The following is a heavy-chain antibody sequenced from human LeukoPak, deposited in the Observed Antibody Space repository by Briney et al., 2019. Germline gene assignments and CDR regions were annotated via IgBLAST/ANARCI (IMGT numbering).Heavy chain of an antibody. J-gene: IGHJ4*02. CDR3: ARAGPSSSWHQFDY. CDR2: IYSGGRT. CDR1: GFTVSRNY. D-gene: IGHD6-13*01. V-gene: IGHV3-66*01. Sequence: GGSLRLSCAASGFTVSRNYMSWVRQAPGKGLEWVSVIYSGGRTYYADSVKGRFTISRDNSKNTLYLQMNSLRAEDTAVYYCARAGPSSSWHQFDYWGRGTLVTVSS.